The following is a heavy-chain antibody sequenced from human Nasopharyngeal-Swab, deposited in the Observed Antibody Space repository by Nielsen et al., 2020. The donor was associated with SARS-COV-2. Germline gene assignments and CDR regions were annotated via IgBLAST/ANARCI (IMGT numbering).Heavy chain of an antibody. V-gene: IGHV1-58*01. CDR1: GFTFTSAA. Sequence: SVKVACKASGFTFTSAAVQGERQARGQRLEWIGWIVVGSGNTNYAQKFQERVTITRDMSTSTAYMELSSLRSEDTAVYYCAGGYCSGGSCYPPEGYWGQGTLVTVSS. D-gene: IGHD2-15*01. CDR2: IVVGSGNT. J-gene: IGHJ4*02. CDR3: AGGYCSGGSCYPPEGY.